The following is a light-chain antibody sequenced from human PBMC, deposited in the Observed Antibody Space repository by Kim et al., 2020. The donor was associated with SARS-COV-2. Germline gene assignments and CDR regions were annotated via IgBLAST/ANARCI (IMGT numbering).Light chain of an antibody. J-gene: IGLJ3*02. CDR2: QDS. CDR3: QAWDSSSWV. CDR1: KLGDKY. Sequence: ELTQPPSVSVCPGQTASITCSGDKLGDKYACWYQQKPGQSPVLVIYQDSKRPSGIPERFSGSNSGNTATLTISGTQAMDEADYYCQAWDSSSWVFGGGTQLTVL. V-gene: IGLV3-1*01.